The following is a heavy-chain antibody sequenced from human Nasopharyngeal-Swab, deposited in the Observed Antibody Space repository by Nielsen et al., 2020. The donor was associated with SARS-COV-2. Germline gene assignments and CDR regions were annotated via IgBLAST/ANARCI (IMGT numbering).Heavy chain of an antibody. CDR3: ARPIGSIGYDQLAHLS. CDR2: ISAYNGNT. CDR1: GYTFSKYG. Sequence: ASVKVSCKASGYTFSKYGIHWVRQAPGQGLEWMGWISAYNGNTNYAWKFQGRLTMTTDTSTSTAYMELRSLTSDDTAVYYCARPIGSIGYDQLAHLSWGQGTLVTVSS. V-gene: IGHV1-18*04. D-gene: IGHD5-12*01. J-gene: IGHJ4*02.